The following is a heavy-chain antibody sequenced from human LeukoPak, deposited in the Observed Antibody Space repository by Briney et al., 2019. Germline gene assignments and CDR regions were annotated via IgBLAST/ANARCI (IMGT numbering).Heavy chain of an antibody. J-gene: IGHJ3*01. V-gene: IGHV3-53*01. CDR1: EFTVSSNS. CDR3: AGGHSSGSYFNAYHL. Sequence: GGSLRLSCAASEFTVSSNSMSGVRQAPGKGLEWVSGVYSGGSTFYADSVKGRFIISRDSSKNTLYLQMNTLRAEDTAVYYCAGGHSSGSYFNAYHLWGQGTMVTVSS. CDR2: VYSGGST. D-gene: IGHD3-22*01.